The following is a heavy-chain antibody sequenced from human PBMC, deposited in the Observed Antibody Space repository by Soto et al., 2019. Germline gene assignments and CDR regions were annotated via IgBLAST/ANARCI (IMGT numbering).Heavy chain of an antibody. Sequence: SVKVSCKASGGTFSSYAISWVRQAPGQGLEWMGGIIPIFGTANYAQKFQGRVTITADKSTSTAYMELSSLRSDDTAVYYCARMAGLYSSSWRENDYWGQGTLVTVSS. D-gene: IGHD6-13*01. V-gene: IGHV1-69*06. J-gene: IGHJ4*02. CDR1: GGTFSSYA. CDR2: IIPIFGTA. CDR3: ARMAGLYSSSWRENDY.